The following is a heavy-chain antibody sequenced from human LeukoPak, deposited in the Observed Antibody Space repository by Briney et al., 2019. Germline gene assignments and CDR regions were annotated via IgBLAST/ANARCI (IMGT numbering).Heavy chain of an antibody. CDR2: IRGSGGST. Sequence: GGSLRLSCAVSGFTFSSYGMSWVCQAPGKGLEWVAAIRGSGGSTSYAYAGKGRFTLSGENSKKTLYLLMNILSADAAAVYYCAKDQSSGWKGNFDYWGQRTLVSVSS. V-gene: IGHV3-23*01. J-gene: IGHJ4*02. D-gene: IGHD6-19*01. CDR3: AKDQSSGWKGNFDY. CDR1: GFTFSSYG.